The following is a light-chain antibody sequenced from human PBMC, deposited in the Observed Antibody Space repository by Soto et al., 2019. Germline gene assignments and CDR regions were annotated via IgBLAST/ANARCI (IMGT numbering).Light chain of an antibody. Sequence: EIVLTQSPATLSLSPGERATLSCRASQSVSSYLAWYQQKPGQAPRLLIYDASNRATGIPARFSGSGSGTDFTLTISSLVPDYFAVYYCQQRSNWPLTFGGGTKVESK. CDR1: QSVSSY. CDR3: QQRSNWPLT. J-gene: IGKJ4*01. V-gene: IGKV3-11*01. CDR2: DAS.